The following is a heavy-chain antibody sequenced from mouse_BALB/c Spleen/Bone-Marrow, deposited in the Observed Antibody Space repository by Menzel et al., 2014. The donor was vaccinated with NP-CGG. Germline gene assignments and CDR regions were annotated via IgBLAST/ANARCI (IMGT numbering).Heavy chain of an antibody. CDR1: GYTFTSYW. CDR2: IDPSTGRT. V-gene: IGHV1S81*02. J-gene: IGHJ2*01. D-gene: IGHD2-2*01. CDR3: ARINGYDY. Sequence: QVQLQQSGAELVKPGASVKLSCKASGYTFTSYWMHWVKQRPGQGLEWIGEIDPSTGRTDYDKKFKSRATLTVDKSSSTAYMHLSGLTSEDSAVYYCARINGYDYWGQGTTLTVSS.